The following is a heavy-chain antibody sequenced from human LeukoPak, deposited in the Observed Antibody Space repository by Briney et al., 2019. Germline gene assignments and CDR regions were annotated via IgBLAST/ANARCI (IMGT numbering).Heavy chain of an antibody. CDR3: ARGRYSGSYLYFDY. CDR2: IYHSGST. V-gene: IGHV4-38-2*01. CDR1: GYSISSGYY. D-gene: IGHD1-26*01. J-gene: IGHJ4*02. Sequence: SETLSLTCAVSGYSISSGYYWGWIRQPPGKGLEWIGSIYHSGSTYYNPSLKSRVPISVDTSKNQFSLKLSSVTAADTAVYYCARGRYSGSYLYFDYWGQGTLVTVSS.